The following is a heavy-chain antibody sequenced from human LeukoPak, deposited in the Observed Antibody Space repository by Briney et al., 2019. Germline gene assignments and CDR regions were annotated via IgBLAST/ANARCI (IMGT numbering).Heavy chain of an antibody. J-gene: IGHJ4*02. CDR2: INYSGTTGRT. V-gene: IGHV4-39*01. CDR3: ARQTGSGLFILP. CDR1: HESISHSTYY. Sequence: YPSETLSLTCSVSHESISHSTYYWGWIRQPPGKGLEWIGSINYSGTTGRTYYNPSLKSRVTILGDTSKNQFFLNLNSVTAADTAVYYCARQTGSGLFILPGGQGTLVTVSS. D-gene: IGHD3/OR15-3a*01.